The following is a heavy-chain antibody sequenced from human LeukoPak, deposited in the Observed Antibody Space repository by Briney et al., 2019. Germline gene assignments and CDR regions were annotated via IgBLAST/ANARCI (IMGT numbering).Heavy chain of an antibody. V-gene: IGHV4-34*01. CDR2: VNHSGSA. J-gene: IGHJ5*02. CDR3: AGERGFNNHVHWFDP. CDR1: GASFNDYY. Sequence: PSETLSLTCAVYGASFNDYYWSWIRHSPTKGLEWIGEVNHSGSAKYNPSLKSRVTISADKSKNQFFLSLRPVPAADAGVYYCAGERGFNNHVHWFDPWGQGTLVTVSS. D-gene: IGHD3-10*01.